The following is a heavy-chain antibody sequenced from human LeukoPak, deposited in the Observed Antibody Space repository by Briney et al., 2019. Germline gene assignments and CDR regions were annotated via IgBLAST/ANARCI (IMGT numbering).Heavy chain of an antibody. J-gene: IGHJ3*02. Sequence: ASVKLSCTSSGSTFTSYTMNWVRQGPGQGLEWVGWMNTNTGNPTYAQGFTGRFVFFLDTSVSTAYLQISSLKAEAAAVYYCAIPEGDGSSSWGAFDIWGQGTMVTVSS. CDR3: AIPEGDGSSSWGAFDI. V-gene: IGHV7-4-1*02. D-gene: IGHD6-13*01. CDR2: MNTNTGNP. CDR1: GSTFTSYT.